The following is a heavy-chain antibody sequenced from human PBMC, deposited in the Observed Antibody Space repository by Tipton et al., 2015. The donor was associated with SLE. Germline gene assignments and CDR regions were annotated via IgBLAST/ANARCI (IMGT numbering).Heavy chain of an antibody. CDR3: ARTQYTFGGVIAPFDY. CDR1: GGSISDSNYY. D-gene: IGHD3-16*02. Sequence: TLSLTCSVSGGSISDSNYYWGWIRQPPGKGLECIGNIYYSGSTYYNPSLKSRVTMSVDTSKNQFSLKLSSVTDADTAVYYCARTQYTFGGVIAPFDYWGQGTLVTVSS. V-gene: IGHV4-39*07. J-gene: IGHJ4*02. CDR2: IYYSGST.